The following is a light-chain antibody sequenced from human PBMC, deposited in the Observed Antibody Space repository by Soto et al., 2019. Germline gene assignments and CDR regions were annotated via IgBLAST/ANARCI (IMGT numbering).Light chain of an antibody. CDR3: SSYTSTNSWV. J-gene: IGLJ3*02. CDR1: SCDVGGYNY. Sequence: QSVLTQSASVSGSPGQSITISCSGTSCDVGGYNYVSWYQQPPGTATNLIFYDVRNRPSGVSPRFSGTKSGNTASLTISGLPDEDEDDYSCSSYTSTNSWVFGGGTKLTVL. V-gene: IGLV2-14*01. CDR2: DVR.